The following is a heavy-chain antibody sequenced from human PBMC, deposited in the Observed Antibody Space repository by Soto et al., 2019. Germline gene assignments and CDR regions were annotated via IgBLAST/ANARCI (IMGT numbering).Heavy chain of an antibody. CDR1: GFTLSSYA. CDR2: LSDSGGHT. Sequence: XGSLRLSCAGSGFTLSSYAMTWVRQAPGKGLEWVSTLSDSGGHTYYADSVKGRFTISRDNPKNTLYLQMNSLRAEDTAVYYCAKDSQSVSVSAARVYGMDVWGQGTTVTVSS. D-gene: IGHD2-2*01. V-gene: IGHV3-23*01. J-gene: IGHJ6*02. CDR3: AKDSQSVSVSAARVYGMDV.